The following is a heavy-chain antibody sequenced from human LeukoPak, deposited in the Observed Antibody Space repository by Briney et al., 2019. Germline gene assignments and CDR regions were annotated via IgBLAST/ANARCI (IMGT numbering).Heavy chain of an antibody. CDR1: DDSITMYY. D-gene: IGHD1-1*01. J-gene: IGHJ6*03. CDR3: ARGRVSSSTWYSTYYYYFYVDV. Sequence: SETLSLTCSVSDDSITMYYWTWIRQPPGKGLEWIGYVDHTGSTNFNPSLNGRVSISRDTTKNLFSLRLRSVTAADTAVYFCARGRVSSSTWYSTYYYYFYVDVWGKGTTVTVSS. CDR2: VDHTGST. V-gene: IGHV4-59*01.